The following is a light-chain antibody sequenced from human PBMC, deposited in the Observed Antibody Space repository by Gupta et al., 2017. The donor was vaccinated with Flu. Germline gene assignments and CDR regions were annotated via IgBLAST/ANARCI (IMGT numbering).Light chain of an antibody. Sequence: DIVMTQSPDSLAVSLGERATINCKSSQSVLYSSNTKNYLVWYQQKPGQPPKLLCYWASTRESGVPDRFSGSGSGTDFTLTISSLQAEDFAVYYCQQYNSSPSTFGPGTKVEIK. J-gene: IGKJ3*01. CDR2: WAS. CDR3: QQYNSSPST. CDR1: QSVLYSSNTKNY. V-gene: IGKV4-1*01.